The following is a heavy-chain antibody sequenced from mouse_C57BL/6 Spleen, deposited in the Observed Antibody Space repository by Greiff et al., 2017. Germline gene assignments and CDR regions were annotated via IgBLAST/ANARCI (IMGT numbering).Heavy chain of an antibody. CDR2: IWSGGST. CDR3: GRNSRNYAMDY. Sequence: VKLMESGPGLVQPSQSLSITCTVSGFSLTSYGVHWVRQSPGKGLEWLGVIWSGGSTDYNAAYISRLSIRKEYSKSQVFFKMNSLQADDTAIYYCGRNSRNYAMDYWGQGTSVTVSS. CDR1: GFSLTSYG. V-gene: IGHV2-2*01. J-gene: IGHJ4*01.